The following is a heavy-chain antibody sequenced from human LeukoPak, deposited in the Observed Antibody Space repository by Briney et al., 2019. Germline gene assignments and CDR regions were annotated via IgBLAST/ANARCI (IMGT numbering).Heavy chain of an antibody. J-gene: IGHJ4*02. Sequence: GRSLRLSCAASGFTFSSYAMHWARQAPGKGLEWVAVISYDGSNKYYADSVKGRFTISRDNSKNTLYLQMNSLRAEDTAVYYCARDGSQDYGDWGYFDYWGQGTLVTVSS. D-gene: IGHD4-17*01. V-gene: IGHV3-30-3*01. CDR1: GFTFSSYA. CDR2: ISYDGSNK. CDR3: ARDGSQDYGDWGYFDY.